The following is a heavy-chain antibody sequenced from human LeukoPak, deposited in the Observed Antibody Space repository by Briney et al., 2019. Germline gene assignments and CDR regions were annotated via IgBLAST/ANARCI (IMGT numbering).Heavy chain of an antibody. CDR1: GFTFSTYA. Sequence: QTGGSLRLSCAASGFTFSTYAMHWVRQAPGRGLEWVAVVSGDGDGKYFVDSVKGRFTISRDNSRNTLYLQMNSLRPDDTAVYYCARVVAAAEDYWGQGTLVTVSS. J-gene: IGHJ4*02. CDR2: VSGDGDGK. CDR3: ARVVAAAEDY. D-gene: IGHD6-13*01. V-gene: IGHV3-30*03.